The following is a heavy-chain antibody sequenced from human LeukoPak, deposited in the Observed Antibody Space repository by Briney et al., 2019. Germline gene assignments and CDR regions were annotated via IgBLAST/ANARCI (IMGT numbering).Heavy chain of an antibody. J-gene: IGHJ4*02. CDR2: ISSSGSTI. Sequence: GGSLRLSCAASGFTFSSYAMNWVRQAPGKGLEWVSYISSSGSTIYYADSVKGRFTISRDNAKNSLYLQMNSLRAEDTAVYYCARDPVPAAPDYWGQGTLVTVSS. CDR1: GFTFSSYA. V-gene: IGHV3-48*04. CDR3: ARDPVPAAPDY. D-gene: IGHD2-2*01.